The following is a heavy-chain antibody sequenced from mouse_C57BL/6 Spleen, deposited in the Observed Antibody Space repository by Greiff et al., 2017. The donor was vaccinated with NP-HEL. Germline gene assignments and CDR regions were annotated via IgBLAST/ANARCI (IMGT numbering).Heavy chain of an antibody. D-gene: IGHD2-3*01. V-gene: IGHV1-15*01. CDR2: IDPETGGT. CDR1: GYTFTDYE. Sequence: VQLQQSGAELVRPGASVTLSCKASGYTFTDYEMHWVKQTPVHGLEWIGAIDPETGGTAYNQKFKGKAILTADKSSSTAYMELRSLTSEDSAVYYCTRSDGYYVAMDYWGQGTSVTVSS. CDR3: TRSDGYYVAMDY. J-gene: IGHJ4*01.